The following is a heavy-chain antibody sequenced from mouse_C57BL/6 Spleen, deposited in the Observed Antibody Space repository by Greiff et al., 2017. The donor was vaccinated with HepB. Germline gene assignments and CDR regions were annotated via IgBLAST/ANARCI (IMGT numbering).Heavy chain of an antibody. CDR2: IYPGDGDT. CDR3: ARSSSPWWYFDV. J-gene: IGHJ1*03. Sequence: QVQLQQSGPELVKPGASVKISCKASGYAFSSSWMNWVKQRPGKGLEWIGRIYPGDGDTNYNGKFKGKATLTADKSSSTAYMQLSSLTSEDSAVYFCARSSSPWWYFDVWGTGTTVTVSS. CDR1: GYAFSSSW. D-gene: IGHD1-1*01. V-gene: IGHV1-82*01.